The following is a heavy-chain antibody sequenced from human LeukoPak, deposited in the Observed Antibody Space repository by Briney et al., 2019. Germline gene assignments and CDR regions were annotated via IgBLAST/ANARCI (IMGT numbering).Heavy chain of an antibody. Sequence: SQTLSLTCTVSGVSISSVGYYWSRLRQYPGKGLEWIGYINYSGSTNYNPSPKSRVTISVDTSKNQFCLKLSSVTAADTAVYYCARAQLNLLVDFGMDVWGQGTTVTVSS. CDR2: INYSGST. CDR3: ARAQLNLLVDFGMDV. D-gene: IGHD1-1*01. J-gene: IGHJ6*02. V-gene: IGHV4-61*08. CDR1: GVSISSVGYY.